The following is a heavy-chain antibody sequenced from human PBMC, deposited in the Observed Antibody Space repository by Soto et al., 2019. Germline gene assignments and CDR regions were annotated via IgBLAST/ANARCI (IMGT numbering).Heavy chain of an antibody. CDR1: GFTFSSYG. CDR3: AKTYDSSGYDFDC. Sequence: QVQLVESGGGVVQPGRSLRLSCAASGFTFSSYGMHWVRQAPGKGLEWVAVISYDGSNKYYADSVKGRFTISRDNSKNTLYLQMNSLRAADTAVYSCAKTYDSSGYDFDCWGQGTLVTVSS. V-gene: IGHV3-30*18. D-gene: IGHD3-22*01. J-gene: IGHJ4*02. CDR2: ISYDGSNK.